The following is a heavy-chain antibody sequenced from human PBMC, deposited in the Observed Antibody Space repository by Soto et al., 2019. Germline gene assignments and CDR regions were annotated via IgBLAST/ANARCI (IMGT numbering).Heavy chain of an antibody. J-gene: IGHJ4*02. CDR2: INAGNGNT. V-gene: IGHV1-3*05. D-gene: IGHD3-10*01. Sequence: QVQLVQSGAEEKKPGASVKVSCKASGYTFTSYAMHWVRQAPGQRLEWMGWINAGNGNTKYSQKFQGRVTITRDTSASTTYMELSRLRSEDTAVYYCSRGALWFGEWWGQGTLVTVSS. CDR3: SRGALWFGEW. CDR1: GYTFTSYA.